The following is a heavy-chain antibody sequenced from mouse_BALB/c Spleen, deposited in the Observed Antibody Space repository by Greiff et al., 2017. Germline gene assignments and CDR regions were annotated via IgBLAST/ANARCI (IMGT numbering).Heavy chain of an antibody. CDR2: INPSTGYT. Sequence: QVQLQQSGAELAKPGASVKMSCKASGYTFTSYWMHWVKQRPGQGLEWIGYINPSTGYTEYNQKFKDKATLTADKSSSTAYMQLSSLTSEDSAVYYCARGEVRRTDYAMDYWGQGTSVTVSS. V-gene: IGHV1-7*01. D-gene: IGHD2-14*01. CDR1: GYTFTSYW. CDR3: ARGEVRRTDYAMDY. J-gene: IGHJ4*01.